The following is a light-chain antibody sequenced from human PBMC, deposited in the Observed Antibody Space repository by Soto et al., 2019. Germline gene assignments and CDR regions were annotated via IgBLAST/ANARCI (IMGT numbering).Light chain of an antibody. CDR3: MQSIQFPLT. Sequence: DIVMTQTPLSLSVTPGQPASISCKPSQSXLXSXXXXXLKWDLQRPGQPPQLLIYEVSNRFSGVSDRFSGGGSGTDFTLKISRVEAEDVGVYYCMQSIQFPLTFGGGNKGEIK. CDR1: QSXLXSXXXXX. V-gene: IGKV2D-29*01. J-gene: IGKJ4*01. CDR2: EVS.